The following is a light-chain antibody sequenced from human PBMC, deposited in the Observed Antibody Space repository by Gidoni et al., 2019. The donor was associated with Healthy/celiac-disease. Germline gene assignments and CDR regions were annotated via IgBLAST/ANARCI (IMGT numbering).Light chain of an antibody. V-gene: IGKV3-11*01. CDR1: QSVSSY. J-gene: IGKJ4*01. Sequence: EIVLTQSPATRSWSPGERATLSCRASQSVSSYLAWYQQKPGQAPRLLIYDASNRATGIPARFSGSGSGTDFTLTISSLEPEDFAVYYCQQRSNWPLTFXGXTKVEIQ. CDR2: DAS. CDR3: QQRSNWPLT.